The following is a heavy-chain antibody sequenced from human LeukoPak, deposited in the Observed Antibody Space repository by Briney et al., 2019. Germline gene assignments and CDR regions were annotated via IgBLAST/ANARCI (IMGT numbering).Heavy chain of an antibody. Sequence: SETLSLTCAVYGGSFSGYYWSWIRQPPGKGLEWIGEINHSGSTNYDPSLKSRVTISVDTSKNQFSLKLSSVTAADTAVYYCATRPVLLWFGESQRVMDVWGQGTTVTVSS. J-gene: IGHJ6*02. CDR1: GGSFSGYY. V-gene: IGHV4-34*01. CDR3: ATRPVLLWFGESQRVMDV. CDR2: INHSGST. D-gene: IGHD3-10*01.